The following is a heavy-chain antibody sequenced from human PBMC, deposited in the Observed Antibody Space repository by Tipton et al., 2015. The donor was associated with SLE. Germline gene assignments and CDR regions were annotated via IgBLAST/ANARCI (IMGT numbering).Heavy chain of an antibody. V-gene: IGHV3-33*06. CDR3: AKGVGATIAYYFYYMDV. D-gene: IGHD1-26*01. Sequence: SLRLSCEASGFTFSNYGMHWVRQAPGKGLGWVAVIYYDGSQKYYADSVKGRFTISRDNSKSTLYLQLNSLSANDTAVYYCAKGVGATIAYYFYYMDVWAKGPRSPSH. CDR1: GFTFSNYG. CDR2: IYYDGSQK. J-gene: IGHJ6*03.